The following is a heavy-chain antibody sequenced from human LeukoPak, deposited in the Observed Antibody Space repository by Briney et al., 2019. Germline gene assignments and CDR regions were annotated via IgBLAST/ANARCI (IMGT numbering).Heavy chain of an antibody. CDR1: GYSISSGYY. CDR2: IYYSGST. D-gene: IGHD6-13*01. J-gene: IGHJ4*02. CDR3: ARGTGYSSSFFDY. Sequence: SETLSLTCTVSGYSISSGYYWGWICQPPGKGLEWIGSIYYSGSTYYNPSLKSRVTISVDTSKNQFSLKLSSVTAADTAVYYCARGTGYSSSFFDYWGQGTLVTVSS. V-gene: IGHV4-38-2*02.